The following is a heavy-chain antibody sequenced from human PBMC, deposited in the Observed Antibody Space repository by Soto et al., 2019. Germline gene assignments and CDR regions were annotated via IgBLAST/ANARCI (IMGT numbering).Heavy chain of an antibody. Sequence: ASVKVSCKASGGTFSSYAISWVRQAPGQGLEWMGGIIPIFGTANYAQKFQGRVTITADESTSTAYMELRSLRSEDTAVYYCARDPRMGLRLGELSFRGMDVWGQGTTVTVSS. J-gene: IGHJ6*02. D-gene: IGHD3-16*02. CDR1: GGTFSSYA. V-gene: IGHV1-69*13. CDR2: IIPIFGTA. CDR3: ARDPRMGLRLGELSFRGMDV.